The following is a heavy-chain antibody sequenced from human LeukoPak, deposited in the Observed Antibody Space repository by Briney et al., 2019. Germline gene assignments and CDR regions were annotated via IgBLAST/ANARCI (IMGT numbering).Heavy chain of an antibody. CDR2: IYYSGST. J-gene: IGHJ5*02. CDR1: GGSISSYY. CDR3: ARESGGYCSSTSCYSGNWFEP. Sequence: SETLSLTCTVSGGSISSYYWSWIRQPPGKGLEWIGYIYYSGSTNYNPSLKSRVTISVDTSKNQFSLKLSSVTAADTAVYYCARESGGYCSSTSCYSGNWFEPWGQGTLVTVSS. D-gene: IGHD2-2*02. V-gene: IGHV4-59*01.